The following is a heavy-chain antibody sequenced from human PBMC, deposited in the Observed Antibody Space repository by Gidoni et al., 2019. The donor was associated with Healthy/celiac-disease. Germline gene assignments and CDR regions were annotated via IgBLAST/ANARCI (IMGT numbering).Heavy chain of an antibody. Sequence: EVQLVESGGGLVKPGGSLRLSCAASGFTFSSYSMNWVRQAPGQGLEWVSSISSSSSYIYYADSLKGRFTISRDNAKNSLYLQMNSLRAEDTAVYYCARGGLYYYDSSGSTSDYWGQGTLVTVSS. V-gene: IGHV3-21*01. CDR2: ISSSSSYI. D-gene: IGHD3-22*01. CDR1: GFTFSSYS. CDR3: ARGGLYYYDSSGSTSDY. J-gene: IGHJ4*02.